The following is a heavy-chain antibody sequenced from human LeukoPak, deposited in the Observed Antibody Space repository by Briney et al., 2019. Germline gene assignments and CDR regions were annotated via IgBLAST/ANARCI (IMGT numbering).Heavy chain of an antibody. D-gene: IGHD2-21*02. J-gene: IGHJ4*02. Sequence: PWAPLLLSGAASGFTFSYYWMCGVRPPAGKGLGWVSRINSDRSNTNYAYSVKGRFTISSDNAKNTLYLQMNSPRAEDTAVYYCARGDDNYFDYWGQGTLVTVSS. CDR3: ARGDDNYFDY. CDR1: GFTFSYYW. CDR2: INSDRSNT. V-gene: IGHV3-74*01.